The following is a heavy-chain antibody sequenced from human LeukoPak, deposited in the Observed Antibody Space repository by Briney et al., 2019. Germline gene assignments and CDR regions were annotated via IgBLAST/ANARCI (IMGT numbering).Heavy chain of an antibody. Sequence: GGSLRLSCAASGFTFDDYGMSWVRQAPGKGLEWVSGINWNGGSTGYADSVKGRFTISRDNAKNSLYLQMNSLRAEDTALYYCASPGSYYYHYYMDVWGKGTTVTVSS. J-gene: IGHJ6*03. CDR1: GFTFDDYG. V-gene: IGHV3-20*04. CDR2: INWNGGST. CDR3: ASPGSYYYHYYMDV.